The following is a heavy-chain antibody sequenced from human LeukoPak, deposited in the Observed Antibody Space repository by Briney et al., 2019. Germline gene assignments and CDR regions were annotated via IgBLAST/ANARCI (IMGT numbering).Heavy chain of an antibody. Sequence: GGSLRLSCAASGFTFSSYGMSWVRQAPGKGLEWVSAISGSGGSTYYADSVKGRFTISRDNSKNTLYLQMNSLRAEDTAVYYCAKALHDHGDYFDYWGQGTLVTVSS. CDR2: ISGSGGST. CDR1: GFTFSSYG. CDR3: AKALHDHGDYFDY. V-gene: IGHV3-23*01. J-gene: IGHJ4*02. D-gene: IGHD4-17*01.